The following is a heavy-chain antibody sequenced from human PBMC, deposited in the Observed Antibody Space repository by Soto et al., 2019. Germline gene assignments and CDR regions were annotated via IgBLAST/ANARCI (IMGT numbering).Heavy chain of an antibody. D-gene: IGHD3-10*01. CDR3: ARPMVRGDKYYYYGMDV. J-gene: IGHJ6*01. CDR2: INAGNGNT. V-gene: IGHV1-3*01. CDR1: GYTFTSYA. Sequence: ASVKVSCKASGYTFTSYAMHWVRQAPGQRLEWMGWINAGNGNTKYSQKFQGRVTITRDTSASTTYMELSSLRSEDTAVYYCARPMVRGDKYYYYGMDVWGLGTTVT.